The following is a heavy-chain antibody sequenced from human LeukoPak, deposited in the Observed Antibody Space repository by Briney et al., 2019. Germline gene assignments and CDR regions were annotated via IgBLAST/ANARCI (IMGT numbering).Heavy chain of an antibody. CDR1: GFTFSSYG. CDR2: IRYDGSNK. CDR3: ARDGPAALGY. Sequence: GGSLRLSCAASGFTFSSYGMHWVRQAPGKGLEWVAFIRYDGSNKYYADSVKGRFTISRDNSKNTLYLQMNSLRAEDTAVYYCARDGPAALGYWGQGTLVTVSS. V-gene: IGHV3-30*02. J-gene: IGHJ4*02. D-gene: IGHD2-2*01.